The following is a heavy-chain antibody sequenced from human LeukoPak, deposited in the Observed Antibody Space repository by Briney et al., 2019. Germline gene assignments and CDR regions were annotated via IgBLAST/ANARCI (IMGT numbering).Heavy chain of an antibody. J-gene: IGHJ1*01. CDR1: GYSISSGYF. CDR3: ARSPYYYDSSGYRLEYFQH. V-gene: IGHV4-38-2*02. CDR2: IYNSGST. Sequence: SETLSLTCTVSGYSISSGYFWGWIRQPPGKGLEWIGTIYNSGSTYYNASLESRVTISVDTSKNQFSLKLSSVTAADTAVYYCARSPYYYDSSGYRLEYFQHWGQGTLVTVSS. D-gene: IGHD3-22*01.